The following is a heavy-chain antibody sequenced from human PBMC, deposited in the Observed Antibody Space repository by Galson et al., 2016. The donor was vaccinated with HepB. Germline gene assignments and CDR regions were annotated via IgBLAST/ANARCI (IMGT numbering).Heavy chain of an antibody. Sequence: AISGDSVSTISASWNWIRQSPSRGLEWLGRTYYRSTWKSDYAGAVNSRITINADASKNQFSLQLNSVTPEDTAVYFCARERRVGGIGYYFDLWGQGNLVTVSS. CDR3: ARERRVGGIGYYFDL. D-gene: IGHD6-19*01. V-gene: IGHV6-1*01. J-gene: IGHJ4*02. CDR2: TYYRSTWKS. CDR1: GDSVSTISAS.